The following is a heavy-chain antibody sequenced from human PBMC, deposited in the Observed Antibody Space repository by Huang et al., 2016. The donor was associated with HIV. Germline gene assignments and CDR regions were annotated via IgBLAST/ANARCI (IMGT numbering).Heavy chain of an antibody. J-gene: IGHJ5*02. V-gene: IGHV1-69*01. Sequence: QVQLVQSGAEVKKPGSSVRVSCEASGGTFSSYAINWVRQAPGQGLELMGGINPIFGTPNYAQKFQGRVTITADESTSTAYMGLSSLRSDDTAVYYCARDRKYDNAWYWFDPWGQGTLVTVSS. D-gene: IGHD1-1*01. CDR3: ARDRKYDNAWYWFDP. CDR2: INPIFGTP. CDR1: GGTFSSYA.